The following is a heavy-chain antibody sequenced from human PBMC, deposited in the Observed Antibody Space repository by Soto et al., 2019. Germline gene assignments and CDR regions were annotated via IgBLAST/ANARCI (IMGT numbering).Heavy chain of an antibody. J-gene: IGHJ4*02. D-gene: IGHD7-27*01. V-gene: IGHV4-59*01. CDR3: ARGALNWGLNYYFDY. CDR2: IYYSGST. CDR1: GGSISSYY. Sequence: SETLSLTCTVSGGSISSYYWSWIRQPPGKGLEWIGYIYYSGSTNYNPSLKSRVTISVDTSKNQFSLKLSSVTAADTAVYYCARGALNWGLNYYFDYWGQGTLVTVSS.